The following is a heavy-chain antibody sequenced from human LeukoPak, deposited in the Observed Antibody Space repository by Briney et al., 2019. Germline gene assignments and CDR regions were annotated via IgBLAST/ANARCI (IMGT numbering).Heavy chain of an antibody. V-gene: IGHV3-9*01. CDR2: ISWSSGSI. CDR3: AKAQYSSSSEYFQH. Sequence: PGGSLRLSCAASGFTFDDYAMHWVRQAPGKGLEWVSGISWSSGSIGYADSVKGRFTISRDNAKNSLYLQMNSLRAEDTALYYCAKAQYSSSSEYFQHWGQGTLVTVSS. D-gene: IGHD6-13*01. J-gene: IGHJ1*01. CDR1: GFTFDDYA.